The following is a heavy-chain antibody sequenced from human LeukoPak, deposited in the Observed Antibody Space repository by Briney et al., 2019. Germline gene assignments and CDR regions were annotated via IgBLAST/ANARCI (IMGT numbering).Heavy chain of an antibody. CDR1: GGSFSGYY. CDR3: ARHDAGIAARPFDN. Sequence: SETRSLTCAVYGGSFSGYYWSWIRQPPGKGLEWIGEINHSGSTNYNPSLKSRITISVDTSKNQFSLKLSSVTAADTAVYYCARHDAGIAARPFDNWGQGTLVTVSS. CDR2: INHSGST. D-gene: IGHD6-6*01. J-gene: IGHJ4*02. V-gene: IGHV4-34*01.